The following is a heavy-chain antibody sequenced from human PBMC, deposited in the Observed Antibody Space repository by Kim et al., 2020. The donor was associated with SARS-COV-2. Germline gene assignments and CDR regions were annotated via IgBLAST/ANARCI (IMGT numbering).Heavy chain of an antibody. CDR1: GFTFSSYG. J-gene: IGHJ4*02. CDR2: ISYDGSNK. Sequence: GGSLRLSCAASGFTFSSYGMHWVRQAPGKGLEWVAVISYDGSNKYYADSVKGRFTISRDNSKNTLYLQMNSLRAEDTAVYYCAKAGDRRVVYASYFDYWGQGTLVTVSS. V-gene: IGHV3-30*18. CDR3: AKAGDRRVVYASYFDY. D-gene: IGHD2-8*02.